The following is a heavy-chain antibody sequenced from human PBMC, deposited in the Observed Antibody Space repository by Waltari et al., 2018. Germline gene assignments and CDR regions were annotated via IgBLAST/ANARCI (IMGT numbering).Heavy chain of an antibody. D-gene: IGHD3-16*01. CDR1: GGSISSHY. CDR3: ATTQLGEEFFDY. V-gene: IGHV4-59*11. Sequence: QVQLQESGPGLVKPSETLSLTCTVSGGSISSHYWSWIRQPPGKGLEWIGYIYYSGSTNYNPSLKSRVTISVDTSKNQFSLKLSSVTAADTAVYYCATTQLGEEFFDYWGQGTLVTVSS. CDR2: IYYSGST. J-gene: IGHJ4*02.